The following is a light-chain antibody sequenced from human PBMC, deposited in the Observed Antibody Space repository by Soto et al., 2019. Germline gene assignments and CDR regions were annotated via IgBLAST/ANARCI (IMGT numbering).Light chain of an antibody. Sequence: ILLTQSPSSLSASVGYRFTITCRASQVIDSSFARYQQKPGKAPKLLIYAASSLQSGVPSRFSGSGYGTDFNLTISSMQPEDFATYYSXQLHEYPTTFGXGXRL. V-gene: IGKV1-9*01. CDR1: QVIDSS. J-gene: IGKJ5*01. CDR2: AAS. CDR3: XQLHEYPTT.